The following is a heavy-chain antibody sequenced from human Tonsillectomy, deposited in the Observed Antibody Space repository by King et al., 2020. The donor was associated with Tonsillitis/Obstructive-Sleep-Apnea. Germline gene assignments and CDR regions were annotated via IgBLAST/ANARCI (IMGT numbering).Heavy chain of an antibody. CDR3: ARGCPEHDAFDI. CDR2: IYLSGST. J-gene: IGHJ3*02. CDR1: GGSISSSNW. V-gene: IGHV4-4*02. D-gene: IGHD1/OR15-1a*01. Sequence: VQLQESGPGLVKPSGTLSLTCAVSGGSISSSNWWSWVRQPPGKGLAGIGEIYLSGSTNYNPYLKIRVTISVDKSKNQFSLKLSSVTAADTAVYYCARGCPEHDAFDIWGQGTMVTVSS.